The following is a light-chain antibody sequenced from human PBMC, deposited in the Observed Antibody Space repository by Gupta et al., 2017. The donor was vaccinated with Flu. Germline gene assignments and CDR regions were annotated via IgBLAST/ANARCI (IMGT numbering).Light chain of an antibody. Sequence: NLTCTLSRGHSNYAIAWHQQQQEKGARFLMKINSDGSHSNGGGIPDRFSGSCCGAARYLTTSTLQSDDEADYYCQTWGISIEGVFGGGTKLTVL. CDR2: INSDGSH. V-gene: IGLV4-69*01. CDR3: QTWGISIEGV. J-gene: IGLJ3*02. CDR1: RGHSNYA.